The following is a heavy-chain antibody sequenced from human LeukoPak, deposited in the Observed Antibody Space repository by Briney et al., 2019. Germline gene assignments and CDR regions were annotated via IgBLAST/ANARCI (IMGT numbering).Heavy chain of an antibody. CDR3: ARTSGTWWFDP. J-gene: IGHJ5*02. V-gene: IGHV1-8*01. CDR1: GYTFTSYD. D-gene: IGHD1-1*01. Sequence: ASVTVSCTASGYTFTSYDINWVRQATGQGLEWMGWMNPNSGDTGYAQKFQGRVTMTRNTSISTAYMELSSLRSEDTAVYYCARTSGTWWFDPWGQGTLVTVSS. CDR2: MNPNSGDT.